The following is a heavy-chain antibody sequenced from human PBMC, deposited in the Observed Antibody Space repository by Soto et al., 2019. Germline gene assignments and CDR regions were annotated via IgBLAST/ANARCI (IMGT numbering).Heavy chain of an antibody. CDR3: ARESGYYFDY. Sequence: NPSETLSLTCTVSGASISSSYWSWIRQPPGKGLEWIGYLYYSGSTSYNPSLKSRVTTSVDTSRNQFSLKLTSVTAADTAVYYCARESGYYFDYWGQGTLVTVSS. CDR1: GASISSSY. CDR2: LYYSGST. D-gene: IGHD6-25*01. J-gene: IGHJ4*02. V-gene: IGHV4-59*01.